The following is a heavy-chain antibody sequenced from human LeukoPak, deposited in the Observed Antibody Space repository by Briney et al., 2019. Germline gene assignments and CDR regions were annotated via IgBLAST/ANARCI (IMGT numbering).Heavy chain of an antibody. J-gene: IGHJ4*02. Sequence: KASCKASGGTFSSYAISWVRQAPGQRLEWMGGIIPIFGTANYAQKFQGRVTITTHESTSTAYMELSSLRSEVTAVYYCPSDSNGWSYDYWGQGTLVTVSS. CDR3: PSDSNGWSYDY. D-gene: IGHD6-19*01. CDR1: GGTFSSYA. V-gene: IGHV1-69*05. CDR2: IIPIFGTA.